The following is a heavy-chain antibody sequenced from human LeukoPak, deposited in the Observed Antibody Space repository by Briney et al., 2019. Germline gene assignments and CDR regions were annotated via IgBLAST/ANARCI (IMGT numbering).Heavy chain of an antibody. CDR1: GFTFSSYG. CDR2: IRYDGSNK. Sequence: GGSLRLSCAASGFTFSSYGMHWVRQAPGKGLEWVAFIRYDGSNKYYADSVKGRFTISRDNSKNTLYLQMNSLRAEDTAVYYCARDRLGPAAGHYYYYYYMDVWGKGTTVTVSS. D-gene: IGHD6-13*01. J-gene: IGHJ6*03. CDR3: ARDRLGPAAGHYYYYYYMDV. V-gene: IGHV3-30*02.